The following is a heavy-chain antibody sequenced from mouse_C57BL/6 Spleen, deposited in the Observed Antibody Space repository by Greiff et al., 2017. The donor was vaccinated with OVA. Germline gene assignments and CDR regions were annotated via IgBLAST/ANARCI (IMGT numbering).Heavy chain of an antibody. CDR2: IRLKSDNYAT. D-gene: IGHD2-3*01. CDR3: TEDGYSRGY. Sequence: EVQRVESGGGLVQPGGSMKLSCVASGFTFSNYWMNWVRQSPEKGLEWVAQIRLKSDNYATHYAESVKGRFTISRDDSKSSVDLQMNNLRAEDTGIYYCTEDGYSRGYWGQGTTLTVSS. CDR1: GFTFSNYW. J-gene: IGHJ2*01. V-gene: IGHV6-3*01.